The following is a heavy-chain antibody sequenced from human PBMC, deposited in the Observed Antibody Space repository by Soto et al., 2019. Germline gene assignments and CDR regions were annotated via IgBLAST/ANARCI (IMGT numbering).Heavy chain of an antibody. CDR1: GFMFSNYA. J-gene: IGHJ4*02. CDR2: IGGRATSA. D-gene: IGHD3-22*01. Sequence: PGGSLRLSCAASGFMFSNYAVSWGRQAPGKGLEWVSGIGGRATSAYYADSVKGRFAISRDNSYNTLFLQLNSLRAEDTAVYYCAKSRYSDSSGDYYDFWGQGT. CDR3: AKSRYSDSSGDYYDF. V-gene: IGHV3-23*01.